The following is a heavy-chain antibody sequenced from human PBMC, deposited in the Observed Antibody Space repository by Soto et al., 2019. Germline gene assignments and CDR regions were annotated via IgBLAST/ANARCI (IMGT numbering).Heavy chain of an antibody. CDR3: ARGYCSGGSCYSPRYNWVDP. CDR2: IIPILALT. J-gene: IGHJ5*02. CDR1: GDTSSTYS. V-gene: IGHV1-69*02. Sequence: QVQLVQSGAEVKKTGSSVKVSCKASGDTSSTYSINWVRQAPGQGLEWVGRIIPILALTNYAQRFQGRVTITADKSTSKVYMELSSLRSEDTAVYYCARGYCSGGSCYSPRYNWVDPWGQGTLVTVSS. D-gene: IGHD2-15*01.